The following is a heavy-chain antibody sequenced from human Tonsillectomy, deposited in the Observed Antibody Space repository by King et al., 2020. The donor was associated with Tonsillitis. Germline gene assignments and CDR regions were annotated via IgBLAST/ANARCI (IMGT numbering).Heavy chain of an antibody. CDR3: ARHGRGGRSWYGYYYYGMDV. CDR2: IYDSGST. V-gene: IGHV4-59*08. CDR1: GGSISSYY. Sequence: VQLQESGPGRVKPSETLSLTCTVSGGSISSYYWSWIRPPPGKGLEWVGYIYDSGSTDYNPSLKGRVTISEDTSKNQFSLKLSSETAADTAVYYCARHGRGGRSWYGYYYYGMDVWGQGTTVTVSS. D-gene: IGHD6-13*01. J-gene: IGHJ6*02.